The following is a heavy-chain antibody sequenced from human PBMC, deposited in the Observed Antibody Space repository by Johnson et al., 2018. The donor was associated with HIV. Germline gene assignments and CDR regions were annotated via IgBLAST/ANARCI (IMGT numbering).Heavy chain of an antibody. CDR2: IRYDGSNK. D-gene: IGHD3-3*01. CDR3: AKGLAAFFAFDI. CDR1: GFTFSNAW. V-gene: IGHV3-30*02. Sequence: QVQLVESGGGFVKPGGSLRLSCAASGFTFSNAWMSWVRQAPGKGLEWVAFIRYDGSNKYYADSVKGRFTISRDNSKNSLYLQMNSLRAEDTAVYYCAKGLAAFFAFDIWGQGTMVTVSS. J-gene: IGHJ3*02.